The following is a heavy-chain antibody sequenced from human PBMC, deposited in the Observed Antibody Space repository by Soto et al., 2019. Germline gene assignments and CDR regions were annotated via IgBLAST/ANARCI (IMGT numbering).Heavy chain of an antibody. CDR2: IYYSGST. V-gene: IGHV4-39*01. Sequence: SETLSLTCTVSGGSISSSSYYWGWIRQPPGKGLEWIGSIYYSGSTYYNPSLKSRVTISVDTSKNQFSLKLSSVTAADTAVYYCARVGLEQLVSNWFDPWGQGTLVTVSS. D-gene: IGHD6-6*01. CDR1: GGSISSSSYY. CDR3: ARVGLEQLVSNWFDP. J-gene: IGHJ5*02.